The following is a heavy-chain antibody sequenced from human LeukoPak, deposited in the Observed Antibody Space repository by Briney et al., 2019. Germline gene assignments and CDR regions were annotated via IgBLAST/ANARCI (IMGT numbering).Heavy chain of an antibody. CDR2: ISNSGAST. Sequence: KPGESLRLSCVASGFTFSSYSTNWVRQAPGKGLEWVSSISNSGASTDYADSVNGRFTISRDNAKNSLYLQMTSLRAEDTAVYYCARESRRYGSGSYPPDYWGRGTLVTVSS. J-gene: IGHJ4*02. V-gene: IGHV3-21*01. D-gene: IGHD3-10*01. CDR3: ARESRRYGSGSYPPDY. CDR1: GFTFSSYS.